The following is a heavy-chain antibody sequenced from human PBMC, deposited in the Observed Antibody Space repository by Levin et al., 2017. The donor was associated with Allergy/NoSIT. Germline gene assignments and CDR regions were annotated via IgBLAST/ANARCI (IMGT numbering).Heavy chain of an antibody. CDR1: GYTFTNHW. D-gene: IGHD3-16*01. CDR3: ATHAVGVVYYYSMDA. Sequence: GGSLRLSCKGSGYTFTNHWIAWVRQMPGKGLEWMGISYPDDSESIYSSSFQGQVTFSVDKSTTTAYLQWSSLEASDTAKYYCATHAVGVVYYYSMDAWGQGTTVTVSS. V-gene: IGHV5-51*01. J-gene: IGHJ6*02. CDR2: SYPDDSES.